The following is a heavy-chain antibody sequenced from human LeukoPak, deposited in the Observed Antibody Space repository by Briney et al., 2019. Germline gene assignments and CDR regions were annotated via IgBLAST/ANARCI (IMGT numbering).Heavy chain of an antibody. CDR3: ARGGTGSYFDVEDY. CDR2: IKQDGSEK. CDR1: GFTFSSYW. D-gene: IGHD1-26*01. Sequence: GGSRRLSCAASGFTFSSYWMSWARQAPGKGLEWVANIKQDGSEKYYVDSVKGRFTISRDNAKNSLYLQMNSLRAEDTAVYYCARGGTGSYFDVEDYWGQGTLVTVSS. V-gene: IGHV3-7*01. J-gene: IGHJ4*02.